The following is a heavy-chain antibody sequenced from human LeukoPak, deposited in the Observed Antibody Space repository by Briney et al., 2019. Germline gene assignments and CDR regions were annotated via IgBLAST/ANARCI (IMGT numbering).Heavy chain of an antibody. CDR3: ARDHFGRRGRLSDMVRGVISYFFDY. V-gene: IGHV6-1*01. Sequence: SQTLSLTCAISGDSVSSNSAAWNWIRQSPSRGLEWLGRTYYRSKWYNDYAVSVKSRITINPDTSKNQFSLQLNSVTPEDTAVYYCARDHFGRRGRLSDMVRGVISYFFDYWGQGTLVTVSS. D-gene: IGHD3-10*01. CDR2: TYYRSKWYN. J-gene: IGHJ4*02. CDR1: GDSVSSNSAA.